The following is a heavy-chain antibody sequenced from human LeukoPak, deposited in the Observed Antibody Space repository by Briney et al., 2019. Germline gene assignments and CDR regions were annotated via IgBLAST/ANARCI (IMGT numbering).Heavy chain of an antibody. CDR2: ISYDGSNK. V-gene: IGHV3-30-3*01. Sequence: GGSLRLSCAASGFTFSTHAMHWVRQAPGKGLEWVAVISYDGSNKYYADSVKGRFTISRDNSKNTLYLQMNSLRAEDTAVYYCARGVRYCSSTSCYFRAFDIWGQGTMVTVSS. J-gene: IGHJ3*02. CDR1: GFTFSTHA. CDR3: ARGVRYCSSTSCYFRAFDI. D-gene: IGHD2-2*01.